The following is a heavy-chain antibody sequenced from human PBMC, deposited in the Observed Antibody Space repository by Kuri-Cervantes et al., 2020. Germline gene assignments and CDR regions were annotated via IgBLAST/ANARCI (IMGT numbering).Heavy chain of an antibody. Sequence: GGSLRLSCAVSGFTFNSYSMNWVRQAPGKGLEWVAFIRYDGSNKYYADSVKGRFTISRDNGKNSLYLQMNSLRAEDTAVYYCARDGEWDAFDIWGQGTMVTVSS. V-gene: IGHV3-30*02. J-gene: IGHJ3*02. CDR1: GFTFNSYS. D-gene: IGHD2-8*01. CDR2: IRYDGSNK. CDR3: ARDGEWDAFDI.